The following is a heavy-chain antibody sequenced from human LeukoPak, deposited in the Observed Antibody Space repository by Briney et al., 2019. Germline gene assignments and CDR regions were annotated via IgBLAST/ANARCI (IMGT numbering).Heavy chain of an antibody. CDR1: GGTFGSYA. D-gene: IGHD6-19*01. J-gene: IGHJ4*02. CDR3: AREEYRYSSGWYFHFDY. Sequence: ASVKVSCKASGGTFGSYAISWVRQAPGQGLEWMGRIIPIFGTANYAQKFQGRVTITTDESTSTAYMELSSLRSEDTAVYYCAREEYRYSSGWYFHFDYWGQGTLVTVSS. CDR2: IIPIFGTA. V-gene: IGHV1-69*05.